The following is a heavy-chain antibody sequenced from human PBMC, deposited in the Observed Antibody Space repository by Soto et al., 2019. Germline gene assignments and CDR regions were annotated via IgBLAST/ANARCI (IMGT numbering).Heavy chain of an antibody. V-gene: IGHV3-21*01. D-gene: IGHD2-2*01. CDR2: ISSSSSYI. J-gene: IGHJ3*02. CDR3: ARDQGGGDCSSTSCYDAFDI. CDR1: GFTFSSYS. Sequence: GGSLRLSCAASGFTFSSYSMNWVRQAPGKGLEWVSSISSSSSYIYYADSVKGRFTISRDNAKNSLYLQMNSLRAEDTAVYYCARDQGGGDCSSTSCYDAFDIWGQGTMVTVSS.